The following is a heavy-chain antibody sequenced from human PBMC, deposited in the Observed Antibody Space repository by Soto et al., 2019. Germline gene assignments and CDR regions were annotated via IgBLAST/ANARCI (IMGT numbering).Heavy chain of an antibody. CDR1: GGSISSSSYY. Sequence: PSETLSLTCTVSGGSISSSSYYWGWIRQPPGKGLEWIGSIYYSGSTYYNPSLKSRVTISVDTSKNQFSLKLSSVTAADTAVYYCAGSYYDFWSGYYGRADFDYWGQGTLVTVSS. D-gene: IGHD3-3*01. CDR3: AGSYYDFWSGYYGRADFDY. V-gene: IGHV4-39*01. J-gene: IGHJ4*02. CDR2: IYYSGST.